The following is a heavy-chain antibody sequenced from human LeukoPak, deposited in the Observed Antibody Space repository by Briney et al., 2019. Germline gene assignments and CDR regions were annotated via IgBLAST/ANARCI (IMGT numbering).Heavy chain of an antibody. CDR3: TKNRGAGAHYYYHMNV. V-gene: IGHV3-23*01. CDR2: ITGSGGGT. J-gene: IGHJ6*03. Sequence: GGSLRLSCAASGFPFSTYAMTWVRQTPGKGLEWVSTITGSGGGTLYADSVKGRFTISRDNSKTTLYLHLNSLRGEDTAIYYCTKNRGAGAHYYYHMNVWGKETTVTVSS. CDR1: GFPFSTYA. D-gene: IGHD1-26*01.